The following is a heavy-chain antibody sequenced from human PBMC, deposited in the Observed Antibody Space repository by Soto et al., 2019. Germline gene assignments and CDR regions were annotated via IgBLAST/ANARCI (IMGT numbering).Heavy chain of an antibody. D-gene: IGHD1-1*01. CDR3: AREPATAKPEGVDF. J-gene: IGHJ4*02. CDR1: GYTFSDDY. V-gene: IGHV1-2*02. Sequence: ASVKLSCKASGYTFSDDYIHWVRQAPGQGLEWMGWINPNSGGTKYAPKFQGGVTMTRDTSITTAYMELSRLRSGDTAVYYCAREPATAKPEGVDFWGQGTLVTVSS. CDR2: INPNSGGT.